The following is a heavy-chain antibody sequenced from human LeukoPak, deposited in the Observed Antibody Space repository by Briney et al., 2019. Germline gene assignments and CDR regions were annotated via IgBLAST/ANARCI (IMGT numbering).Heavy chain of an antibody. Sequence: PGGSLRLSCAASGFTLSNYWMTWVRQAPGKGLEWVANIRQDGGEKNYVDSVRGRCTISRDNAKNSLYLEMNSLRVEDTAVYYCARDIPVDSRSSVPKPVRDSWGQGTLVTVSS. V-gene: IGHV3-7*05. D-gene: IGHD6-6*01. J-gene: IGHJ5*02. CDR2: IRQDGGEK. CDR1: GFTLSNYW. CDR3: ARDIPVDSRSSVPKPVRDS.